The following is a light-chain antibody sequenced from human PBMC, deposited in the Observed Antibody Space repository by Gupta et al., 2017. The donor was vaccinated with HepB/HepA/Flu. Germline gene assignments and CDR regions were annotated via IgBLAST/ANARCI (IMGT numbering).Light chain of an antibody. Sequence: QSVLTQPPSVSGAPGQRVTISCTGRNSNIGAKYDLQWYQQLPGTPPKVLIYGNIYRPSGVPDRFSGSKSGTSASLTITGLQAEDEADYYCQSYDSSLSAWVFGGGTKVTIL. J-gene: IGLJ3*02. CDR2: GNI. CDR3: QSYDSSLSAWV. V-gene: IGLV1-40*01. CDR1: NSNIGAKYD.